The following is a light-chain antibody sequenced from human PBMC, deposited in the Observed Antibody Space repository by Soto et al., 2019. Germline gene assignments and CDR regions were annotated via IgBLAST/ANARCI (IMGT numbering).Light chain of an antibody. Sequence: QSALTQPPSVSGSPGQSVTISCTGTSSDVGSYNRVSWYQQPPGTAPKLMIYEVSNRPSGVPDRFSGSKSGNTASLTISGLQAEDEADYYCSLYTSSSKVVFGGGTKLTVL. V-gene: IGLV2-18*01. CDR2: EVS. J-gene: IGLJ2*01. CDR1: SSDVGSYNR. CDR3: SLYTSSSKVV.